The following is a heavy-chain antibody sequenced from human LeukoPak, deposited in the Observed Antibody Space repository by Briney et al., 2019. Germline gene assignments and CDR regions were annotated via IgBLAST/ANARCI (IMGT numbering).Heavy chain of an antibody. CDR1: GYTFTSYD. Sequence: ASVKVSCKASGYTFTSYDINWVRQATGQGHEWMGWMNPNSGNTGYAQKFQGRVTITRNTSISTAYMELSSLRSEDTAVYYCARAVSAVDAFDIWGQGTMVTVSS. CDR3: ARAVSAVDAFDI. D-gene: IGHD2-2*01. V-gene: IGHV1-8*03. J-gene: IGHJ3*02. CDR2: MNPNSGNT.